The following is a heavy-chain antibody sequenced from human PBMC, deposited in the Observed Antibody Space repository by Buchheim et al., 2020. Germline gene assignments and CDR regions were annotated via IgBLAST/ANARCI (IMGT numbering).Heavy chain of an antibody. Sequence: QLQLQESGPGLVKPSETLSLTCTVSGGSISSSSYYWGWIRQPPGKGLEWIGSIYYSGSTYYNPSLKSRVTISVDTSKNQFSLKLSSVTAADTAVYYCASLSLRTSMVRGGKLFDYWGQGTL. V-gene: IGHV4-39*07. J-gene: IGHJ4*02. D-gene: IGHD3-10*01. CDR2: IYYSGST. CDR3: ASLSLRTSMVRGGKLFDY. CDR1: GGSISSSSYY.